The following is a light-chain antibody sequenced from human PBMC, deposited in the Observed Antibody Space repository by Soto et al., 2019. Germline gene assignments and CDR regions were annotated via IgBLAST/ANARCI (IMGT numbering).Light chain of an antibody. J-gene: IGKJ2*01. CDR2: GAS. CDR3: QQYGSSPGT. V-gene: IGKV3-20*01. CDR1: QSVSSSY. Sequence: EIVLTQSPGTLTLSPGERATLSCRASQSVSSSYLAWYQQKPGQAPKLLIYGASSRATGIPDRFSGSGSGPDFALTISRLEPEDFAVYYCQQYGSSPGTFGQETKLEIK.